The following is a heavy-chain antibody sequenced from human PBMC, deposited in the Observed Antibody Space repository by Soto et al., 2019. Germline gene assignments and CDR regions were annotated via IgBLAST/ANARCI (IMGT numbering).Heavy chain of an antibody. CDR2: INHSGST. CDR3: ARGQGPYRPRAFDI. V-gene: IGHV4-34*01. CDR1: GGSFSCYY. D-gene: IGHD6-6*01. J-gene: IGHJ3*02. Sequence: PSETLSFTCAVYGGSFSCYYWSWIRQPPGKGLEWIGEINHSGSTNYNPSLKSRVTISVDTSKNQFSLKLSSVTAADTAVYYCARGQGPYRPRAFDIWGQGTMVTVSS.